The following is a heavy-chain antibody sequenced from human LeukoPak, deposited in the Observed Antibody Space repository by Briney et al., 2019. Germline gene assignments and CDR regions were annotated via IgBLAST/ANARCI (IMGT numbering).Heavy chain of an antibody. V-gene: IGHV5-51*01. CDR2: IYPGDSDT. Sequence: GESLKISCKGSGYSFTNYWIGWVRQMPGKGLEWMGIIYPGDSDTRYSPSFQGQVTISADKSISTAYLQWSSLKASDTAIYYCARRFYDSTGLGYYYYMDVWGKGTTVTVSS. D-gene: IGHD3-22*01. CDR3: ARRFYDSTGLGYYYYMDV. J-gene: IGHJ6*03. CDR1: GYSFTNYW.